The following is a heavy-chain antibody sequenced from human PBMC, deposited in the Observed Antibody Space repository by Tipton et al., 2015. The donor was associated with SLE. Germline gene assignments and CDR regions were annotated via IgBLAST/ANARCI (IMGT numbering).Heavy chain of an antibody. CDR3: ARGGRGYGDLDY. CDR2: IGTAGDT. Sequence: SLRLSCAASGFTFSSYDMHWVRQATGKGLEWVSAIGTAGDTYYPGSVKGRFTISRDNSKNTLYLQMNSLRAEDTAVYYCARGGRGYGDLDYWGPGTLVTVSS. V-gene: IGHV3-13*01. D-gene: IGHD4-17*01. J-gene: IGHJ4*02. CDR1: GFTFSSYD.